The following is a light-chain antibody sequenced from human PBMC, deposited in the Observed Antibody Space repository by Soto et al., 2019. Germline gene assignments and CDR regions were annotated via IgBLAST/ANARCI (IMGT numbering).Light chain of an antibody. V-gene: IGLV2-23*03. J-gene: IGLJ2*01. CDR2: EGS. CDR1: SSDVGNYNL. Sequence: QSALTQPASVSGSPGQSITISCTGTSSDVGNYNLVSWYQQHPGKAPKLIIYEGSKRPSGVSNRFSGSKSGNTASLTISGLQAEDEADYYCCSYAGSSTFAVFGGGTKVTVL. CDR3: CSYAGSSTFAV.